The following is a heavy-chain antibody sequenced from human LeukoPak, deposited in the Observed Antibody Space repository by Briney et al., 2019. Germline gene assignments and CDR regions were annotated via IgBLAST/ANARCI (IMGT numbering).Heavy chain of an antibody. CDR1: GFTFSRIA. CDR3: AKGQELDDGVFDS. CDR2: IRSNGDTA. D-gene: IGHD1-1*01. J-gene: IGHJ4*02. V-gene: IGHV3-23*01. Sequence: GGSLRLSCAASGFTFSRIAMTWVRQAPGKWLEWVSTIRSNGDTAYNADSVRGRFAISKDNSKNALFLQMNSLRVEDTAIYYCAKGQELDDGVFDSWGQGTLVTVSS.